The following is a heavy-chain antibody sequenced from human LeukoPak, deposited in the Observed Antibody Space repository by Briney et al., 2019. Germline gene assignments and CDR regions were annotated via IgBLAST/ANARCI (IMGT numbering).Heavy chain of an antibody. CDR2: INGDGSWT. CDR3: VSFYETY. V-gene: IGHV3-74*01. CDR1: GNYW. J-gene: IGHJ4*02. Sequence: GGSLRLSCAASGNYWMHWVRQAPGKGLVWVSHINGDGSWTTHADSVKGRFTISKDNAKNTVYLQMNNLRAEDTAVYYCVSFYETYWGRGTLVTVSS. D-gene: IGHD2-2*01.